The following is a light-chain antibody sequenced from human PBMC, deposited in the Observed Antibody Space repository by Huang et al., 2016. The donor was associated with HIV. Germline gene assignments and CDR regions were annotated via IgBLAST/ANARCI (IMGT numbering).Light chain of an antibody. CDR2: GAS. J-gene: IGKJ1*01. Sequence: EIVMTQSLATLSVSPGERATLSCRASQSFSSNLAWYQQKPGQAPRLLIYGASTRATGIPARFSGSGSGTEFTLTISSLQSEDFAVYYCQQYNNWPQTFGQGTKVEIK. V-gene: IGKV3-15*01. CDR3: QQYNNWPQT. CDR1: QSFSSN.